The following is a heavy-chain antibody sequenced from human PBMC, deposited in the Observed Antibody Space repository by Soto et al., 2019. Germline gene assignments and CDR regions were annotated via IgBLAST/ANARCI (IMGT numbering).Heavy chain of an antibody. D-gene: IGHD3-10*01. J-gene: IGHJ6*02. CDR3: ARDMGPARHFMEV. CDR1: GGTFGSHA. V-gene: IGHV1-69*12. Sequence: QVLLVQSVAEVKKPGSAVKVSCKVSGGTFGSHAVSWVRQAPGQGLQWMGAIVPMFGTPRYAQKFQGGVTVSEDESTSTVSMALTSLRSVDTAVYYCARDMGPARHFMEVWGQGTKVTVSS. CDR2: IVPMFGTP.